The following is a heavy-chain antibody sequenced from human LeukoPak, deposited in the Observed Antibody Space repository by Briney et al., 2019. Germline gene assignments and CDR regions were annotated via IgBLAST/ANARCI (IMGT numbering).Heavy chain of an antibody. CDR3: ARDLTSIAARYDAFDI. D-gene: IGHD6-6*01. CDR1: GGTFSSYA. J-gene: IGHJ3*02. Sequence: SVKVSCKASGGTFSSYAISWVRQAPGQGLEWMGGIIPIFGTANYVQKFQGRVTITADESTSTAYMELSSLRSEDTAVYYCARDLTSIAARYDAFDIWGQGTMVTVSS. V-gene: IGHV1-69*01. CDR2: IIPIFGTA.